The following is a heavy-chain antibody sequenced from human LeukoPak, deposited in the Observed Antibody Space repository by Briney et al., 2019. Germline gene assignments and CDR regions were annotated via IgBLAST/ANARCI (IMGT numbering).Heavy chain of an antibody. Sequence: GGSLRLSCAASGFTFSSYEMNWVRQAPGKGLEWVSYISSSGSTIYYADSVKGRFTISRDNAKNSLYLQMNSLRAEDTAVYYCARGDEDIVVVPAAIFGSWFDPWGQEPWSPSPQ. CDR1: GFTFSSYE. D-gene: IGHD2-2*01. CDR3: ARGDEDIVVVPAAIFGSWFDP. V-gene: IGHV3-48*03. J-gene: IGHJ5*02. CDR2: ISSSGSTI.